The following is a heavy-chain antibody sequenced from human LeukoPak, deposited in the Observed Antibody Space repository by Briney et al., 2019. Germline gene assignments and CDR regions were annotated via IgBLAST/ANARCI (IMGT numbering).Heavy chain of an antibody. CDR1: GVSISSSNSY. J-gene: IGHJ4*02. Sequence: SETLSLTCTVSGVSISSSNSYWGWIRQSPGKGLEWIATINYSGTTHYNPSLQSRVTMSADTSNSQFSLKVNSVTAADTAVYHCARGRWISGSYYNFDTWGQGTLVTVSS. CDR2: INYSGTT. CDR3: ARGRWISGSYYNFDT. D-gene: IGHD1-26*01. V-gene: IGHV4-39*07.